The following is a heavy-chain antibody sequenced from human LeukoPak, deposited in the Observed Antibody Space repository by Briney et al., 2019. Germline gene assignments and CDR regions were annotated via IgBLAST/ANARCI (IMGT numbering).Heavy chain of an antibody. CDR3: ARSKRQYQLLGPHWFDP. D-gene: IGHD2-2*01. V-gene: IGHV3-30*02. J-gene: IGHJ5*02. Sequence: GGSLRLSCAASGFTFSSYGMHWVRQAPGKGLEWVAFIRYDGSNKYYADSVKGRFTISRDNSKNTLYLQMNSLRAEDTAVYYCARSKRQYQLLGPHWFDPWGQGTLVTVSS. CDR2: IRYDGSNK. CDR1: GFTFSSYG.